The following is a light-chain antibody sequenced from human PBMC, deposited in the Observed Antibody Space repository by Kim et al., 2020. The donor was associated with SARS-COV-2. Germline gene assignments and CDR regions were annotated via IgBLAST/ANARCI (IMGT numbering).Light chain of an antibody. V-gene: IGKV4-1*01. CDR1: QSVLYSSNNQNY. CDR3: QQHYNTPWT. Sequence: APIRCKSSQSVLYSSNNQNYLAWYQHKPGQPPKLLIYWASTRESGVPDRFSGSGSGTDFTLTISSLQAEDVAVYYCQQHYNTPWTFGQGTKVDIK. J-gene: IGKJ1*01. CDR2: WAS.